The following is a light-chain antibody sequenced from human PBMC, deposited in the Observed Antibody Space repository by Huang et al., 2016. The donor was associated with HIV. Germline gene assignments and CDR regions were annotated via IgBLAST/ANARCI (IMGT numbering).Light chain of an antibody. CDR3: QQYFYSPMT. CDR2: WAS. CDR1: HSLLNCPNRKNY. V-gene: IGKV4-1*01. Sequence: DLVMTQSLDFLAVSLGQRATISCKSTHSLLNCPNRKNYLTWYQQNPGQPPKLLIYWASVRETGVPDRFIGSGSGTDFTLTITSLQAEDVAVYFCQQYFYSPMTFGPGTKVDI. J-gene: IGKJ3*01.